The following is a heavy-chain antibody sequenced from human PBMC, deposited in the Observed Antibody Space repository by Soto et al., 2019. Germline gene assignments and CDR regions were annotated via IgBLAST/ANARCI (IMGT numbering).Heavy chain of an antibody. CDR1: GFTFSDYY. V-gene: IGHV3-11*01. CDR3: EADPYYYASSF. J-gene: IGHJ4*02. Sequence: PGGSLRLSCATSGFTFSDYYMTWIRQAPGKGLEWVSYISHSGTTIYYADSVKGRFTVSRDNAQNSLYLQMNSLRAEDTAVYYCEADPYYYASSFWGQGTLVTVSS. CDR2: ISHSGTTI. D-gene: IGHD3-10*01.